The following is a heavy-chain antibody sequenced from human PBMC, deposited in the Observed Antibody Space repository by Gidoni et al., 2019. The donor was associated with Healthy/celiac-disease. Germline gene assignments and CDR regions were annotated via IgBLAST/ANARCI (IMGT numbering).Heavy chain of an antibody. CDR3: ARGSGYSSSWYALYFDY. CDR2: IYHSGST. V-gene: IGHV4-30-2*01. D-gene: IGHD6-13*01. CDR1: GGSLSSGGYS. J-gene: IGHJ4*02. Sequence: QLQLQESGSGLVKPSQTLSLTCAVSGGSLSSGGYSWSWIRQPPGKGLEWIGYIYHSGSTYYNPSLKSRVTISVDRSKNQFSLKLSSVTAADTAVYYCARGSGYSSSWYALYFDYWGQGTLVTVSS.